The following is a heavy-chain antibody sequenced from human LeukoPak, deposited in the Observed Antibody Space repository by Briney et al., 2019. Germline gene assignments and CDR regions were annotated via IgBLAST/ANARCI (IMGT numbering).Heavy chain of an antibody. Sequence: PSETLSLTCAVYGGSFSGYYWSWIRQPPGKGLEWIGEINHRRSTNYNPSLKSRVTMSVDTSKNQFSLNLSSVTAADTAVYYCARRYDFWSGYNGGVYYFDYWGQGTLVTVSS. CDR2: INHRRST. V-gene: IGHV4-34*01. CDR3: ARRYDFWSGYNGGVYYFDY. CDR1: GGSFSGYY. J-gene: IGHJ4*02. D-gene: IGHD3-3*01.